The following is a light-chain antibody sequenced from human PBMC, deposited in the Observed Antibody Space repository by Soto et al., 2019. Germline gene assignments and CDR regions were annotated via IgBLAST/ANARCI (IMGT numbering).Light chain of an antibody. V-gene: IGLV1-51*02. J-gene: IGLJ2*01. Sequence: QSLLTQPPSVSAAPGQRVTISCSGSSSNIGNNYVSWYQQLPGTAPKLLIYEDNKRPSGIPDRFSASKSGTSATLGITGLQTGDEADYYCGTWDTSLSAGLFGGGTKVTVL. CDR3: GTWDTSLSAGL. CDR2: EDN. CDR1: SSNIGNNY.